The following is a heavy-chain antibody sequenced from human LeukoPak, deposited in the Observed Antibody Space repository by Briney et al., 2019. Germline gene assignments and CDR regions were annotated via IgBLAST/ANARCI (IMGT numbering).Heavy chain of an antibody. V-gene: IGHV3-23*01. D-gene: IGHD2-2*01. CDR2: ISGSGGST. CDR3: PNPLVPVAGFAY. J-gene: IGHJ4*02. Sequence: GGSLRLSCAASGFTFSSYAMSWVRQAPGKGLEWVSAISGSGGSTYYADSVKGRFTISRDNSKNTLYLQVNSLRAEDTAVHYCPNPLVPVAGFAYGGRGPLAPVS. CDR1: GFTFSSYA.